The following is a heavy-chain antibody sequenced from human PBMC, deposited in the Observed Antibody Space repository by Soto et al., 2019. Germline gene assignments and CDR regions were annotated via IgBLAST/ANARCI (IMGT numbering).Heavy chain of an antibody. J-gene: IGHJ4*02. V-gene: IGHV1-2*04. CDR1: GYTFTGYY. CDR3: ARGGIVVVPAPHLFDY. D-gene: IGHD2-2*01. CDR2: INPNSGGT. Sequence: ASVKVSCKASGYTFTGYYMHWVRQAPGQGLEWTGWINPNSGGTNYAQKFQGWVTVTRDTSISTAYMELSRLRSDDTAVYYCARGGIVVVPAPHLFDYWGQGTLVTVSS.